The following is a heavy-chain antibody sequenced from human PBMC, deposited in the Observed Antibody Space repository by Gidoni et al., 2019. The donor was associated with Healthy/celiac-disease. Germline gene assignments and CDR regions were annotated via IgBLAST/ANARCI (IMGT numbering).Heavy chain of an antibody. J-gene: IGHJ1*01. D-gene: IGHD3-22*01. V-gene: IGHV3-21*01. Sequence: RLSCAASGFTISSYSMNWVRQAPGKGLEVVSSISSSRSYLYYAYSEKGRFTISRDNAKSSLYLQMNSLRAEDSAVYYCARVTDSSVYYYPEYFQHWGQGILVTVSS. CDR1: GFTISSYS. CDR2: ISSSRSYL. CDR3: ARVTDSSVYYYPEYFQH.